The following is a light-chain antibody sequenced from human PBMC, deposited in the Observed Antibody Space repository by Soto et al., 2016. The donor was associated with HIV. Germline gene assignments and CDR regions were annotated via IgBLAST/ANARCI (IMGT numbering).Light chain of an antibody. V-gene: IGKV1-NL1*01. CDR2: AAS. CDR3: QQYYNTPYT. J-gene: IGKJ2*01. Sequence: DIQMTQSPSSLSASVGDRVTITCRASQGISNSLAWYQQKPGKAPKLLLYAASRLESGVPSRFSGSGSGTDYTLTISSLQPEDFATYYCQQYYNTPYTFGLGDQAGDQT. CDR1: QGISNS.